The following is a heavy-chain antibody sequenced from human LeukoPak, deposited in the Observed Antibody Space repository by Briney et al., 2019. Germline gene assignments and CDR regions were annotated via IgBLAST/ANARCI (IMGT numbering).Heavy chain of an antibody. V-gene: IGHV3-11*01. CDR1: GFTFSDYY. CDR3: ASRFGYSYGYPFDY. Sequence: PGGSLRLSCAASGFTFSDYYMSWIRQAPGKGLEWVSYISSSGSTIYYADSVKGRFTTSRDNAKNSLYLQMNSLRAEDTAVYYCASRFGYSYGYPFDYWGQGTLVTVAS. CDR2: ISSSGSTI. D-gene: IGHD5-18*01. J-gene: IGHJ4*02.